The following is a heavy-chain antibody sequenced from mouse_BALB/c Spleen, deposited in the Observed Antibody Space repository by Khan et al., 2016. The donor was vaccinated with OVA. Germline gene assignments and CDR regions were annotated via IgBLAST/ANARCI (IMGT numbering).Heavy chain of an antibody. CDR3: ARTARIKY. CDR2: ISYSGST. Sequence: EVELVESGPGLVKPSQSLSLTCTVTGYSITSGYGWNWLRQFPGNKLEWMGYISYSGSTNYTPSLKRRISITRDTSKNQFFLQLNSVTTEDTATYYCARTARIKYWGQGTTLTVSS. V-gene: IGHV3-2*02. D-gene: IGHD1-2*01. CDR1: GYSITSGYG. J-gene: IGHJ2*01.